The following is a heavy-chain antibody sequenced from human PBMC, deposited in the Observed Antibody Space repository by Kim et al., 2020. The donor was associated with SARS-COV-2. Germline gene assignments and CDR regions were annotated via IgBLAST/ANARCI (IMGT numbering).Heavy chain of an antibody. J-gene: IGHJ4*02. CDR3: AKTGRGYMTGGDC. CDR2: IKQDGSEK. D-gene: IGHD5-12*01. Sequence: GGSLRLSCAASGLTFSSSWMSWVRQAPGKGLEWVANIKQDGSEKYYVDSVKGRFTISRDNAKNSLYLQMNSLRAEDTAVYYCAKTGRGYMTGGDCWGQGTLVTVSS. V-gene: IGHV3-7*03. CDR1: GLTFSSSW.